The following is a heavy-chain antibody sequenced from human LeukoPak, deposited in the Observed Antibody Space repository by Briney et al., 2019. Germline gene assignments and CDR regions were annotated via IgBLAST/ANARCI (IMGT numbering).Heavy chain of an antibody. D-gene: IGHD2-2*01. J-gene: IGHJ4*02. Sequence: GGSLRLSCAVSGFTFSSYAMSWVRQAPGKGLEWVSAISGSGGSTYYADSVKGRFTISRDNSKNTLYLQMNSLRAEDTAVYYCAKDLAGYQLLLFDYWGQGTLVTVSS. V-gene: IGHV3-23*01. CDR3: AKDLAGYQLLLFDY. CDR2: ISGSGGST. CDR1: GFTFSSYA.